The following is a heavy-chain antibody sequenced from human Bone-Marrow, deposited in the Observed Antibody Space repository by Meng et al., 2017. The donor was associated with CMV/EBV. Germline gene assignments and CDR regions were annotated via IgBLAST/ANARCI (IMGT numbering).Heavy chain of an antibody. J-gene: IGHJ6*02. CDR2: IYYSGST. D-gene: IGHD3-10*01. V-gene: IGHV4-59*01. Sequence: SETLSLTCTVSGGSISSYYWSWIRQPPGKGLEWIGYIYYSGSTNYNPSLKSRVTISVDTSKNQFSLKLSSVTAADTAVYYCARDSGVYGMDGWGQGTTVTVSS. CDR1: GGSISSYY. CDR3: ARDSGVYGMDG.